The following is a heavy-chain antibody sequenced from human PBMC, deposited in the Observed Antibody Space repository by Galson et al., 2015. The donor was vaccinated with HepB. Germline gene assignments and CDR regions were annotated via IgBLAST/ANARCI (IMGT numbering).Heavy chain of an antibody. V-gene: IGHV3-15*01. CDR2: IKSKTDGGTT. J-gene: IGHJ4*02. D-gene: IGHD3-22*01. Sequence: SLRLSCAASGFTFSNAWMSWVRQAPGKGLEWVGRIKSKTDGGTTDYAAPVKGRFTISRDDSKNTLYLQMNSLKTEDTAVYYCTTDLSSGYYGQAYWGQGTLVTVSS. CDR3: TTDLSSGYYGQAY. CDR1: GFTFSNAW.